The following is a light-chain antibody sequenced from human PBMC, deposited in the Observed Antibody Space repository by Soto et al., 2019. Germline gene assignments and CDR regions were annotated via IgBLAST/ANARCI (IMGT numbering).Light chain of an antibody. Sequence: EFVLTQSPGTLSLSPGERATLSCRASQTVRNNYLAWYQQKPGQAPRLLIYDASSRANGIPDRFSGGGSGTDFTLTISRLDPEDFAVYYCQQFSSYPLTFGGGTKVEIK. J-gene: IGKJ4*01. CDR1: QTVRNNY. V-gene: IGKV3-20*01. CDR2: DAS. CDR3: QQFSSYPLT.